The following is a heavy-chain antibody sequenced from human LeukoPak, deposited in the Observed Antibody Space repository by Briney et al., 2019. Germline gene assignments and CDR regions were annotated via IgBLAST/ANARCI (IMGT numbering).Heavy chain of an antibody. D-gene: IGHD3-3*01. Sequence: PGGSLRLSCAASGFTFSSYWMSWVRQAPGKGLEWLSTISGSGGSTYYADSVKGRFTISRDNSKNTLYLQMNSLRAEDTAVYYCATFLRFSKGYMDVWGKGTTVTVSS. CDR2: ISGSGGST. CDR1: GFTFSSYW. J-gene: IGHJ6*03. CDR3: ATFLRFSKGYMDV. V-gene: IGHV3-23*01.